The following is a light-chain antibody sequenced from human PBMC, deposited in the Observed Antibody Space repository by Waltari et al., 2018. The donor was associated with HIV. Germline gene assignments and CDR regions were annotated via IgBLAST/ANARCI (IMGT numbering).Light chain of an antibody. J-gene: IGLJ3*02. V-gene: IGLV8-61*01. CDR2: STN. CDR1: SGSFSTSSY. CDR3: VLYMGSGLWV. Sequence: QTVVTQEPSFSVSPGGTVTLTCGFSSGSFSTSSYPSWYQQTPGQAPRTLIHSTNTRSSGVPDRFSGSIVGNKAALTITGAQADDESDYYCVLYMGSGLWVFGGGTKLTVL.